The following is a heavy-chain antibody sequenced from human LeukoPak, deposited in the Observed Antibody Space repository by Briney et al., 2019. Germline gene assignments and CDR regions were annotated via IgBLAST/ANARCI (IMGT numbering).Heavy chain of an antibody. CDR1: GGSISGYY. J-gene: IGHJ4*02. Sequence: SETLSLTCTVSGGSISGYYWSWIRQAPGKGLEWIGNIYYSGSTNCNPSLKSRVTISVDTSKNQFSLNLSSVTAADTAVYYCARHGTLESTTYPLDYWGQGTLVTVSS. D-gene: IGHD1-1*01. V-gene: IGHV4-59*08. CDR3: ARHGTLESTTYPLDY. CDR2: IYYSGST.